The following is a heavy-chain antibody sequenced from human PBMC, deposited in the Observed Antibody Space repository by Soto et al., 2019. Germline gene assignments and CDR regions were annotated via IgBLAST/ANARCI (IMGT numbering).Heavy chain of an antibody. Sequence: PVGSLRLSCAASGFTFSSYGMHWVRQAPGKGLEWVAVISYDGSSKYYADSVKGRFTISRDNSKNTLYLQMNSLRAEDTAVYYCAKGSGWPPYYGMDVWGQGTTVTVSS. D-gene: IGHD6-19*01. V-gene: IGHV3-30*18. CDR2: ISYDGSSK. CDR3: AKGSGWPPYYGMDV. CDR1: GFTFSSYG. J-gene: IGHJ6*02.